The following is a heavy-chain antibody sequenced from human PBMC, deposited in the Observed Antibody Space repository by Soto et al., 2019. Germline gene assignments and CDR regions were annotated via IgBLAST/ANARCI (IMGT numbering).Heavy chain of an antibody. D-gene: IGHD3-22*01. J-gene: IGHJ4*02. V-gene: IGHV3-11*06. CDR3: ARVYYYDGSVDRYFDN. CDR2: ISSSSSYT. CDR1: GFTFSDSF. Sequence: PGGSLRLSCAASGFTFSDSFMSWIRQAPGKGLEWLSYISSSSSYTNYADSVKGRFTISRDNAKNSLYLQMNSLRAEDTAVYYCARVYYYDGSVDRYFDNWGQGA.